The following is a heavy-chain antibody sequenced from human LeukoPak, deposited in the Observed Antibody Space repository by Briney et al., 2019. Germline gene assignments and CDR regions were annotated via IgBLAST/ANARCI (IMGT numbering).Heavy chain of an antibody. D-gene: IGHD4-17*01. CDR3: SSEAKAAYGDLLDY. J-gene: IGHJ4*02. CDR2: ISSSSSYI. Sequence: PGGSLRLSCVGSTFNLSRLSMHSLRQAPGKGLEWVSSISSSSSYIYYADSLKCRFTISRDDAKNSLYLQMNSLRPEDTAVYYRSSEAKAAYGDLLDYWGQGTLVTVSS. V-gene: IGHV3-21*01. CDR1: TFNLSRLS.